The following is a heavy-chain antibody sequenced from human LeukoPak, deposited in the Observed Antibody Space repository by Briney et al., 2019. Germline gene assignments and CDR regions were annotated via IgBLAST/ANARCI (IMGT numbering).Heavy chain of an antibody. CDR1: GFTFSSSA. CDR2: ISSSGSAS. J-gene: IGHJ4*02. Sequence: GGSLRLSCAASGFTFSSSAMSWVRQAPGKGLEWVSGISSSGSASYYADSVKGRFTISRDNSRNTLYLQMNNLSADDTAVYYCTKARYSNAWDYSDYWGQGTLVTVSS. CDR3: TKARYSNAWDYSDY. D-gene: IGHD6-19*01. V-gene: IGHV3-23*01.